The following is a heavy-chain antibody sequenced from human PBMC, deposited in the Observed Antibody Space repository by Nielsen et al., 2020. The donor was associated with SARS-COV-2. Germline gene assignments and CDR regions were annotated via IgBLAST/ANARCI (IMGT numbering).Heavy chain of an antibody. V-gene: IGHV4-59*12. D-gene: IGHD3-10*01. Sequence: SETLSLTCTVSGGSISSYYWSWIRQPPGKGLEWIGYIYYSGSTNYNPSLKSRVTISVDTSKNQFSLKLSSVTAADTAVYYCARGPRGLYGSGSYYISRYYYYGMDVWGQGTTVTVSS. J-gene: IGHJ6*02. CDR3: ARGPRGLYGSGSYYISRYYYYGMDV. CDR2: IYYSGST. CDR1: GGSISSYY.